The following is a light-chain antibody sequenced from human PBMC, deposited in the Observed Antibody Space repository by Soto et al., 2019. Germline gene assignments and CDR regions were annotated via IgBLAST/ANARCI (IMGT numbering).Light chain of an antibody. J-gene: IGKJ4*01. CDR3: KQSFRAPLT. Sequence: DIQITQSPSSLSASIGDRVTITCQASQDISDYLNWYQQKPGKAPKLLIYDTSNMETGVPSRFSGSGSGTDFTLTISNLQTEDFATYYCKQSFRAPLTLGGGTKVDIK. CDR1: QDISDY. V-gene: IGKV1-33*01. CDR2: DTS.